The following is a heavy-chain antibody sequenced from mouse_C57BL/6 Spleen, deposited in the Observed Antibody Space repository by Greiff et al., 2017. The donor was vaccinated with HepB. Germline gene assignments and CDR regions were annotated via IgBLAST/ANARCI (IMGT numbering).Heavy chain of an antibody. V-gene: IGHV1-15*01. J-gene: IGHJ3*01. D-gene: IGHD2-12*01. CDR3: TDDGFAY. Sequence: VKLMESGAELVRPGASVTLSCKASGYTFTDYEMHWVKQTPVHGLEWIGAIDPETGGTAYNQKFKGKAILTADKSSSTAYMELRSLTSEASAVYYCTDDGFAYWGQGTLVTVSA. CDR2: IDPETGGT. CDR1: GYTFTDYE.